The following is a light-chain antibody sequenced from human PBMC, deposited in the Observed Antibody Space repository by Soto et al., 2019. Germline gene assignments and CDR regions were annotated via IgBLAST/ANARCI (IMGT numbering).Light chain of an antibody. J-gene: IGKJ5*01. CDR2: SAS. CDR3: QQYGSSPIT. CDR1: QSVRSN. Sequence: EIVMTPSPATLSVSPCEGATLSCRASQSVRSNLAWYQQKPGQAPRVLIYSASLRATGIPDRFSGSGSGTDFSLTISRLEPEDFAVYYCQQYGSSPITFGQGTRLEIK. V-gene: IGKV3-20*01.